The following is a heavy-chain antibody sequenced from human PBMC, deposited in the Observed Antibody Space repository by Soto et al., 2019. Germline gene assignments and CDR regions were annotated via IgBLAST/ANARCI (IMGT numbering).Heavy chain of an antibody. CDR3: VRDGRGTDAYDMDV. V-gene: IGHV3-49*03. Sequence: PGGSLRLSCTASGFTFGGYGMSWFRQAPGKGLEWIGFIRNLARGGTADYAAPVKGRFTISRDDSRSIAYLQMNSLKTEDTALYYCVRDGRGTDAYDMDVWGNGTTVTVSS. D-gene: IGHD1-1*01. CDR1: GFTFGGYG. J-gene: IGHJ6*03. CDR2: IRNLARGGTA.